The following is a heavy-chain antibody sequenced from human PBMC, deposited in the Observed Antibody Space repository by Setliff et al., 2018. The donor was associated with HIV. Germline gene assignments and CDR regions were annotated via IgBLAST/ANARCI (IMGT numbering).Heavy chain of an antibody. V-gene: IGHV1-46*03. CDR1: GYTFTSYG. CDR2: INPSGGST. J-gene: IGHJ4*02. Sequence: GASVKVSCKASGYTFTSYGISWVRQAPGQGLEWMGIINPSGGSTTYAQKFQGRVTMTRDTSTSTVYMELSSLRSEDTAVYYCARVWPRGLISFYGYWGQGTLVTVSS. D-gene: IGHD2-2*01. CDR3: ARVWPRGLISFYGY.